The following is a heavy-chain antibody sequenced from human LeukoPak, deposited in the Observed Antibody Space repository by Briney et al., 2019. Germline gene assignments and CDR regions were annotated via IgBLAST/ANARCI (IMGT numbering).Heavy chain of an antibody. Sequence: ASVKVSCKVSGYTLTELSMHWVRQAPGKGLEWMGGFGPEGGETIYAQKFQGRVTMTEDTSTDTAYMELSSLRSEDTAVYYCATDRFPRDSSSWSPFDYWGQGTLVTVSS. D-gene: IGHD6-13*01. V-gene: IGHV1-24*01. CDR1: GYTLTELS. CDR2: FGPEGGET. J-gene: IGHJ4*02. CDR3: ATDRFPRDSSSWSPFDY.